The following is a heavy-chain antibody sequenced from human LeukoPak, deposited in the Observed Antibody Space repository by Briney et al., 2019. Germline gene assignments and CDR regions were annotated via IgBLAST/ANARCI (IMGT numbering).Heavy chain of an antibody. J-gene: IGHJ6*03. CDR3: ARAIVGADYYYYYYMDV. Sequence: PGGSLRLSCAASGCTFSSYSMNWVRQAPGKGLEWVSSISSSSYIYYADSVKGRFTISRDNAKNSLYLQMNSLRAEDTAVYYCARAIVGADYYYYYYMDVWGKGTTVTVSS. CDR1: GCTFSSYS. D-gene: IGHD1-26*01. CDR2: ISSSSYI. V-gene: IGHV3-21*01.